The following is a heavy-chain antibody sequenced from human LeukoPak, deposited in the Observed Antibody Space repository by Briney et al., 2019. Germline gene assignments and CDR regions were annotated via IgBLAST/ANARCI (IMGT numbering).Heavy chain of an antibody. CDR1: GFTFSTYW. V-gene: IGHV3-7*01. CDR3: ATYSSDFGRLDP. CDR2: IKEDGSEK. Sequence: GGSLRLSCVASGFTFSTYWMSWVRQAPGKGLEGVANIKEDGSEKNYVDSVKGRFTISRDNAKNTLYLQMNSLRADDTAVYYCATYSSDFGRLDPWGQGTQVTVSS. D-gene: IGHD3-22*01. J-gene: IGHJ5*02.